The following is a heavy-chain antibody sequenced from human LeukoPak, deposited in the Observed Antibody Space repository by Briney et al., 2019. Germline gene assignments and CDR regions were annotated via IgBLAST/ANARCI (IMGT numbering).Heavy chain of an antibody. CDR1: GDSISSYY. CDR3: ARVSGATIAFDY. CDR2: IYYSGST. D-gene: IGHD1-26*01. Sequence: SETLSLTCTVSGDSISSYYWSWIRQPPGKGLEWIGYIYYSGSTNYNPSLKSRVTISVDTSKNQFSLKLSSVTAADTAVYYCARVSGATIAFDYWGQGTLVTVSS. V-gene: IGHV4-59*01. J-gene: IGHJ4*02.